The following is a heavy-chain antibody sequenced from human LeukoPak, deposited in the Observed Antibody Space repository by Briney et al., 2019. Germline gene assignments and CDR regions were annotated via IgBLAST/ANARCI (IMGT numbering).Heavy chain of an antibody. Sequence: NTSETLSLTCAVSGYSISSGYYWGWIRQPPGKGLEWIGSIYHSGSTYYNPSLKSRVTISVDTSKNQFSLKLSSVTAADTAVYYCARLRGGPAEVDYWGQGTVVTVSS. CDR2: IYHSGST. V-gene: IGHV4-38-2*01. CDR3: ARLRGGPAEVDY. J-gene: IGHJ4*02. CDR1: GYSISSGYY. D-gene: IGHD3-10*01.